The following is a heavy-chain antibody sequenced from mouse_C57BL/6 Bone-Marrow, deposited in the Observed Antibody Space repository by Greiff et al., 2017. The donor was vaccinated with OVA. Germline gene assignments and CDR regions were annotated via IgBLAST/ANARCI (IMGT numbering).Heavy chain of an antibody. CDR3: ASRRLRYWYFDV. CDR1: GYTFTSYW. J-gene: IGHJ1*03. D-gene: IGHD1-1*01. V-gene: IGHV1-69*01. Sequence: QVQLQQPGAELVMPGASVKLSCKASGYTFTSYWMHWVKQRPGQGLEWIGEIDPSASYTNYNQKFKGKSTLTVDKSSSTAYMQLSSLTSEDSAVYYCASRRLRYWYFDVWGTGTTVTVSS. CDR2: IDPSASYT.